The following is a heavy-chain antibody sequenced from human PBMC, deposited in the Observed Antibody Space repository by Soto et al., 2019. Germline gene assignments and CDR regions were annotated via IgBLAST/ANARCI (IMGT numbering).Heavy chain of an antibody. D-gene: IGHD6-19*01. V-gene: IGHV3-30-3*01. Sequence: PGGSLRLSCAASGFTFSSYAMHWVRQAPGKGLEWVAVISYDGSNKYYADSVKGRFTISRDNSKNTLYLQMNSLRAEDTAVYYCAREGYSSGFYYYYGMDVWGQGTTVTVSS. CDR1: GFTFSSYA. CDR3: AREGYSSGFYYYYGMDV. J-gene: IGHJ6*02. CDR2: ISYDGSNK.